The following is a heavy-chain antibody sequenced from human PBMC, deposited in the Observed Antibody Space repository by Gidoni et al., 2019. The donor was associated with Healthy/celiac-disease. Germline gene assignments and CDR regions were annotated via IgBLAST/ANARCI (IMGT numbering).Heavy chain of an antibody. CDR3: ARFDDFWSGSPYYFDY. CDR2: IYYSGST. CDR1: GGSISSSSYY. V-gene: IGHV4-39*01. D-gene: IGHD3-3*01. J-gene: IGHJ4*02. Sequence: QLQLQESRPGLVKPSETLSLTCTVSGGSISSSSYYWGWIRQPPGKGLEWIGSIYYSGSTYYNPSLKSRVTISVDTSKNQFSLKLSSVTAADTAVYYCARFDDFWSGSPYYFDYWGQGTLVTVSS.